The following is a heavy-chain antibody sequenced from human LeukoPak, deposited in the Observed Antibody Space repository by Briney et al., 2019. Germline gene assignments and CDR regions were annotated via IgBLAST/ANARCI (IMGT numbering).Heavy chain of an antibody. V-gene: IGHV3-21*01. CDR1: GFTFSSYS. D-gene: IGHD6-19*01. CDR3: TKEGRPGWYLFDY. CDR2: ISSSSSYI. Sequence: PGGSLRLSCAASGFTFSSYSMNWVRQAPGKGLEWVSSISSSSSYIYYADSVKGRFTISRDNAKNSLYLQMNSLRPEDTAVYYCTKEGRPGWYLFDYWGQGTLVTVSS. J-gene: IGHJ4*02.